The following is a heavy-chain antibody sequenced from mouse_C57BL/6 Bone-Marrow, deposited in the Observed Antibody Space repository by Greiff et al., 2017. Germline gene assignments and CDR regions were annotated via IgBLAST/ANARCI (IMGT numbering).Heavy chain of an antibody. CDR3: ARDYGSSYSFAY. Sequence: QVQLQQPGAELVKPGASVKLSCKASGYTFTSYWMHWVKPRPGQGLEWIGMIHPNSGSTNYNEEFKSKATLTVDKSSSTAYMQLSSLTSEDSAVYYCARDYGSSYSFAYWGQGTLVTVSA. CDR1: GYTFTSYW. D-gene: IGHD1-1*01. J-gene: IGHJ3*01. CDR2: IHPNSGST. V-gene: IGHV1-64*01.